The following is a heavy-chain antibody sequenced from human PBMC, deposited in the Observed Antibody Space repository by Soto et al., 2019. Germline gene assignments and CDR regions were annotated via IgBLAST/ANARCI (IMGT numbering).Heavy chain of an antibody. CDR1: GFTFSSYA. J-gene: IGHJ4*02. V-gene: IGHV3-23*01. CDR3: AKAWGSGWTPAGFDY. Sequence: EVQLLESGGGLVQPGGSLRLSCAASGFTFSSYAMSWVRQAPGKGLEWVSAISCSGGSTYYADSVKGRFTISRDNSKNTLYLQMNSLRAEDTAVYYCAKAWGSGWTPAGFDYWGQGTLVTVSS. D-gene: IGHD6-19*01. CDR2: ISCSGGST.